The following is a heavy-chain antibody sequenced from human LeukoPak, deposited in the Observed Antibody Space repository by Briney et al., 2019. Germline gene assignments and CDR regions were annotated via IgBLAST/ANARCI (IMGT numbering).Heavy chain of an antibody. Sequence: ASVKVSCKASGYTFTSYGISWVRQAPGQGLEWMGWISAYNGSTNYAQKLQGRVTMTTDTSTSTAYMELRSLRSDDTAVYYCARDGYGEGWFDPWGQGALVTVSS. CDR2: ISAYNGST. CDR1: GYTFTSYG. CDR3: ARDGYGEGWFDP. J-gene: IGHJ5*02. D-gene: IGHD4-17*01. V-gene: IGHV1-18*01.